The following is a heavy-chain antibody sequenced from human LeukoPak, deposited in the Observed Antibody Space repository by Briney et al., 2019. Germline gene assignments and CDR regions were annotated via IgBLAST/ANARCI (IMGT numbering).Heavy chain of an antibody. Sequence: GGPLRLSCAASGFTFSSYWMSWVRQAPGKGLEWVANIKQDGSEKYYVDSVKGRLTISRDNAKNSLYLQMNSLRAEDTAVYYCARTYYDYVWGSWPYDYWGQGTLVTVSS. CDR2: IKQDGSEK. V-gene: IGHV3-7*01. J-gene: IGHJ4*02. CDR3: ARTYYDYVWGSWPYDY. D-gene: IGHD3-16*01. CDR1: GFTFSSYW.